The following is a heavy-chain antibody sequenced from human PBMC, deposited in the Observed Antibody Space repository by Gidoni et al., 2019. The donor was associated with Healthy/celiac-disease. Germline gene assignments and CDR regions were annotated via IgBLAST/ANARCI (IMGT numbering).Heavy chain of an antibody. CDR2: IYYSGST. J-gene: IGHJ4*02. V-gene: IGHV4-39*01. D-gene: IGHD4-17*01. CDR3: ASWTTVTILVLESAY. Sequence: QLQLQESGPGLVKPSETLSLTCTVSGGSISSSSYYWGWIRQPPGKGLEWIGSIYYSGSTYYNPSLKSRVTISVDTSKNQFSLKLSSVTAADTAVYYCASWTTVTILVLESAYWGQGTLVTVSS. CDR1: GGSISSSSYY.